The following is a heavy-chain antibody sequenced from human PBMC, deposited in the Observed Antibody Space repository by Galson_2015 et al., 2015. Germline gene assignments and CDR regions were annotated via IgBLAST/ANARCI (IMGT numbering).Heavy chain of an antibody. CDR2: ISSSSSYT. V-gene: IGHV3-21*01. D-gene: IGHD2-21*02. CDR1: GFTFSSYS. Sequence: SLRLSCAASGFTFSSYSMNWVRQAPGKGLEWVSSISSSSSYTYYADSVKGRFTISRDNAKNSLYLQMNSLRAEDTAVYYCARGDWPVDYWGQGTLVTVSS. J-gene: IGHJ4*02. CDR3: ARGDWPVDY.